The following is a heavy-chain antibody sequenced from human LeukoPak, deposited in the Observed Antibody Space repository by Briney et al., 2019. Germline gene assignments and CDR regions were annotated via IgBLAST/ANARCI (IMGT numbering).Heavy chain of an antibody. CDR2: IGGSGGST. Sequence: GGSLRLSCAASGFTFSSYAMSWVRQAPGKGLEWVSAIGGSGGSTYYADSVKGRFTISRDNSKNTLYLQMNSLRAEDTAVYYCAKTLYYYDSSGYSYWGQGTLVTVSS. J-gene: IGHJ4*02. V-gene: IGHV3-23*01. CDR3: AKTLYYYDSSGYSY. CDR1: GFTFSSYA. D-gene: IGHD3-22*01.